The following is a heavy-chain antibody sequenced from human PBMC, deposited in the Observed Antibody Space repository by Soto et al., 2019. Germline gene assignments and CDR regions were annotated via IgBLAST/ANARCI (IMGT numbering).Heavy chain of an antibody. Sequence: EVQLVESGGGLVQPGRSLRLSCAASGFTFDDSAMHWVRQAPGKGLEWVSRISWNSDNVGYADSVKGRFTISRDNAKNSLYLQMNRLRTEDTALYYCAKAVAGWGYFDYWGQGTLVTVSS. V-gene: IGHV3-9*01. CDR3: AKAVAGWGYFDY. CDR1: GFTFDDSA. CDR2: ISWNSDNV. D-gene: IGHD6-19*01. J-gene: IGHJ4*02.